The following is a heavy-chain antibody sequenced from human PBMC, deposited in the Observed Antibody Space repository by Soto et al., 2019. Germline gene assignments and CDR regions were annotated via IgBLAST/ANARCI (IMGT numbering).Heavy chain of an antibody. CDR1: GGSISSYY. D-gene: IGHD3-22*01. V-gene: IGHV4-59*08. J-gene: IGHJ4*01. Sequence: PSETLSLTCTVSGGSISSYYWSWIRQPPGKGLEWIGYISYTGITNQNPSLKSRVTISADTSKNQFSLKLSSVTAADTAVYYCARFYYDSSGSGIDYWGHGTLVTVSS. CDR3: ARFYYDSSGSGIDY. CDR2: ISYTGIT.